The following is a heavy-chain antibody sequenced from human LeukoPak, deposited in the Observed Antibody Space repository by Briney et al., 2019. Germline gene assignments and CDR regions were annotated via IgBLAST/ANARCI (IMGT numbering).Heavy chain of an antibody. CDR1: GFTFNIFA. D-gene: IGHD5-12*01. Sequence: GGSLRLSCAASGFTFNIFAMNWVPQASGRGLEWVSTISGSGISTYYADSVKGRFTISRDNSKNTLYLQISSLRDEDTAVYFCAKDQHGYDKPIDYWGQGTLVTVSS. J-gene: IGHJ4*02. CDR2: ISGSGIST. V-gene: IGHV3-23*01. CDR3: AKDQHGYDKPIDY.